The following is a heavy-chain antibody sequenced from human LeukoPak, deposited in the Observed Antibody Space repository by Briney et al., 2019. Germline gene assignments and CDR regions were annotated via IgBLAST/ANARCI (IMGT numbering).Heavy chain of an antibody. CDR2: IYHSGST. CDR1: GGSISSSNW. CDR3: ARARIAVAGGRTYNWFDP. D-gene: IGHD6-19*01. Sequence: PSGTLSLTCAVSGGSISSSNWWSWVRQPPGKGLEWIGEIYHSGSTYYNPSLKSRVTISVDTPKNQFSLKLSSVTAADTAVYYCARARIAVAGGRTYNWFDPWGQGTLVTVSS. J-gene: IGHJ5*02. V-gene: IGHV4-4*02.